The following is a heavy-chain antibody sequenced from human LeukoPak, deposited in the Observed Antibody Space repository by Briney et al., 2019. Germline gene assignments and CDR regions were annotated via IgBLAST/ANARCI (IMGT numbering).Heavy chain of an antibody. Sequence: GASVKVSCKASGGTFSSYAISWVRQAPGQGLEWMGWIAAYNGNTNYAQKFQGRVTMTTDTSTSTAYMELTSLTSDDTAVYYCARSEWLVDFDYWGQGTLVTVSS. J-gene: IGHJ4*02. V-gene: IGHV1-18*01. CDR2: IAAYNGNT. D-gene: IGHD6-19*01. CDR1: GGTFSSYA. CDR3: ARSEWLVDFDY.